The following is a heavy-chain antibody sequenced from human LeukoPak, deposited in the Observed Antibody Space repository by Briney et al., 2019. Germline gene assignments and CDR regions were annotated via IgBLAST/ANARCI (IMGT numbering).Heavy chain of an antibody. CDR2: IHYSGSS. CDR1: GDSTSNFY. Sequence: PSETLSLTCTVSGDSTSNFYWNWIRQSPGKGLEWIGNIHYSGSSVYNPSLKSRGTISIDTSRRQFFLKLTSVTAADTAVYYCARQAPAAHGGALDLWGQGTMVIVSS. V-gene: IGHV4-59*08. CDR3: ARQAPAAHGGALDL. J-gene: IGHJ3*01. D-gene: IGHD2-2*01.